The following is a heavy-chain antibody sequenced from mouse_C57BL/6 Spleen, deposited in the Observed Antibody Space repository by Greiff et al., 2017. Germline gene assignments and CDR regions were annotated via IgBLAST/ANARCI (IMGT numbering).Heavy chain of an antibody. V-gene: IGHV5-4*01. J-gene: IGHJ1*03. CDR3: ARDPGRGYFDV. D-gene: IGHD3-3*01. Sequence: EVQGVESGGGLVKPGGSLKLSCAASGFTFSSYAMSWVRQTPEKRLEWVATISDGGSYTYYPDNVKGRFTISRDNAKNNLYLQMSHLKSEDTAMYYCARDPGRGYFDVWGTGTTVTVSS. CDR2: ISDGGSYT. CDR1: GFTFSSYA.